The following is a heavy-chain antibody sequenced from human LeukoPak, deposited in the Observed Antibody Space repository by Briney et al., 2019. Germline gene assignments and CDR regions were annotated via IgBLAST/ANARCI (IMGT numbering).Heavy chain of an antibody. D-gene: IGHD2-2*01. J-gene: IGHJ5*02. CDR3: ARGNVPAASPIRNWFDP. CDR1: GGSFSGYY. Sequence: PSETLSLTCAVYGGSFSGYYWSWIRQPPGKGLEWIGGINHSGSTNYNPSLKSRVTISVDTSKNQFSLKLSSVTAADTAVYYCARGNVPAASPIRNWFDPWGQGTLVTVSS. CDR2: INHSGST. V-gene: IGHV4-34*01.